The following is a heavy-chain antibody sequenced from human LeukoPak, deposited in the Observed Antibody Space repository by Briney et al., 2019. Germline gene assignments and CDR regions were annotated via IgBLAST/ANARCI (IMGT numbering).Heavy chain of an antibody. CDR3: ARAMIVVIITTPGYFDL. CDR2: INNSGST. CDR1: GGSFSGYY. J-gene: IGHJ2*01. Sequence: PSETLSLTCAASGGSFSGYYWSWIRQPPGKGLEWIGEINNSGSTNYNASLKSGVTISIDTSKNQFSLKLSSVTAANTAVYYCARAMIVVIITTPGYFDLWGRGSLVTVSS. V-gene: IGHV4-34*01. D-gene: IGHD3-22*01.